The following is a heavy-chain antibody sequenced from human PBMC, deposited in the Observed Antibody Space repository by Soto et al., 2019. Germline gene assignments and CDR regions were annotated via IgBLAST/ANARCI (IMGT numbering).Heavy chain of an antibody. D-gene: IGHD2-15*01. CDR3: ARTVVANDNWFDP. CDR2: IYYSGST. J-gene: IGHJ5*02. CDR1: GGSLSSGGYY. V-gene: IGHV4-31*03. Sequence: LSLTCTVSGGSLSSGGYYWSWIRQHPGKGLEWIGYIYYSGSTYYNPSLKSRVTISVDTSKNQFSLKLSSVTAADTAVYYCARTVVANDNWFDPWGQGTLVTVSS.